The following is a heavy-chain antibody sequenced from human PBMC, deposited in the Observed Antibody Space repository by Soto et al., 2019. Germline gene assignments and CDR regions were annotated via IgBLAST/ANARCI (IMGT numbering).Heavy chain of an antibody. D-gene: IGHD2-15*01. CDR1: GGTFSTYA. J-gene: IGHJ6*02. V-gene: IGHV1-69*01. CDR2: VIPIFGTP. CDR3: ARSQGGSSSLDIYYYYYYGMDV. Sequence: QVQLVQSGAEVKKPGSSVKVSCKAPGGTFSTYAISWVRQAPGHGLEWMGGVIPIFGTPKYAQKFQGRVTITADEYTRTGDMELRSLRSEDTAVYCCARSQGGSSSLDIYYYYYYGMDVWGQGTTVTVS.